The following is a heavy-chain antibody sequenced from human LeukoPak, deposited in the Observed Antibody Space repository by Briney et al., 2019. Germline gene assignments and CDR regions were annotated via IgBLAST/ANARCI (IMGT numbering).Heavy chain of an antibody. Sequence: PGGSLRLSCAASGFTFSSYAMHWVRQAPGKGLEWVAVISYDGSNKYYADSVKGRFTISRDNSKNTLYLQMNSLRAEDTAVYYCAREWELLEINAFDIWGQGTMVTVSS. CDR1: GFTFSSYA. CDR2: ISYDGSNK. J-gene: IGHJ3*02. D-gene: IGHD1-26*01. V-gene: IGHV3-30-3*01. CDR3: AREWELLEINAFDI.